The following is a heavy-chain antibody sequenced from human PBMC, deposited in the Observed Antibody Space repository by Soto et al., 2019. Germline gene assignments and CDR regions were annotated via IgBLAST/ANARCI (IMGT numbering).Heavy chain of an antibody. D-gene: IGHD1-26*01. Sequence: GGSLRLSCAASGFTFSSYWMHWVRQAPGKGLVWVSRINSDGSSTSYADSVKGRFTISRDNSKNTLYLQMNSLRAEDTAVYYCAQAISRERQIDYWGQGTLVTVSS. CDR1: GFTFSSYW. J-gene: IGHJ4*02. CDR3: AQAISRERQIDY. V-gene: IGHV3-74*01. CDR2: INSDGSST.